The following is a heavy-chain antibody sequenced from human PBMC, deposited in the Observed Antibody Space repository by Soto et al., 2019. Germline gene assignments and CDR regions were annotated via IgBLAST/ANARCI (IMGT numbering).Heavy chain of an antibody. CDR1: GGSISSGGYY. Sequence: QVQLQESGPGLVKPSQTLSLTCTVSGGSISSGGYYWSWIRQHPGKGLEWIGYIYYSGSTYYNPSLKSRVTISVDTSKNQFSLKLSSVTAADTAVYYCARWVYYDSSGYSNWFDPWGQGTLVTVSS. V-gene: IGHV4-31*03. J-gene: IGHJ5*02. CDR2: IYYSGST. CDR3: ARWVYYDSSGYSNWFDP. D-gene: IGHD3-22*01.